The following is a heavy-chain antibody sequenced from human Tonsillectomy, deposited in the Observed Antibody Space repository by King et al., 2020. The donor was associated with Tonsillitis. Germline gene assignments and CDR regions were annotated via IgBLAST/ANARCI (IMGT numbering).Heavy chain of an antibody. Sequence: VQLVESGGGLVQPGGSLRLSCAASGFTFSSYAMSWVRQAPGKGLEWVSAISGSGGSTYYADSVKGRFTISRDNSKNTLYLKMNSLRAEDTAVYYCAKVSSSGKDYYDSSGYYYDGWFDPWGQGTLVTVSS. CDR3: AKVSSSGKDYYDSSGYYYDGWFDP. D-gene: IGHD3-22*01. J-gene: IGHJ5*02. CDR2: ISGSGGST. V-gene: IGHV3-23*04. CDR1: GFTFSSYA.